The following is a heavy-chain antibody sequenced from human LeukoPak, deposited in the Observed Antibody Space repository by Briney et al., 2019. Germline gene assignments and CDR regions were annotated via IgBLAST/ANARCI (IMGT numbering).Heavy chain of an antibody. D-gene: IGHD4-17*01. V-gene: IGHV4-59*12. CDR3: ARDPLAAVTSFDY. Sequence: PSETLSLTCTVSGGSISNYYWNWIRQPPGKGLEWIGYIYYSGSTNYNPSLKSRVTISVDTSKNQFSLKLSSVTAADTAVYYCARDPLAAVTSFDYWGQGTLVTVSS. J-gene: IGHJ4*02. CDR2: IYYSGST. CDR1: GGSISNYY.